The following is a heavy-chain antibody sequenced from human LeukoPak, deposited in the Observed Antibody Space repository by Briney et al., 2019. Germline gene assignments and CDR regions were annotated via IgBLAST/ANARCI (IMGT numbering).Heavy chain of an antibody. D-gene: IGHD2-15*01. J-gene: IGHJ6*02. CDR1: RLTFGDHG. V-gene: IGHV3-20*04. CDR2: INWKGDVR. CDR3: ATAGRGDSWDGSYYYQMDV. Sequence: GGSLRLSCAVSRLTFGDHGMNWVRQGPGRGLEWVAGINWKGDVRHYADSVKGRFTISRDNAKNSLSLEMNSLRVEDTAFYYCATAGRGDSWDGSYYYQMDVWGQGTTVIVSS.